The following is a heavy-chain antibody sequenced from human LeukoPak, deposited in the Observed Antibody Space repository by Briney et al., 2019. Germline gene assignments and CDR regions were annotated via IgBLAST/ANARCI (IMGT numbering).Heavy chain of an antibody. J-gene: IGHJ4*02. V-gene: IGHV3-7*01. CDR3: ARMEYSRSYAEFDY. D-gene: IGHD1-26*01. CDR2: IKQDGSEK. CDR1: GFSFSNYW. Sequence: GGSLRLSCAVSGFSFSNYWMAWVRQAPGKDLEWVANIKQDGSEKYYVDSVKGRFTISRDNAKNSLYLQMNRLRAEETAVYSSARMEYSRSYAEFDYWGQGTLVTVSS.